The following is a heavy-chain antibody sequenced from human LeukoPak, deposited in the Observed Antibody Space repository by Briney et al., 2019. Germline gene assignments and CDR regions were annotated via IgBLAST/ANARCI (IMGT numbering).Heavy chain of an antibody. CDR1: GFTFDDYA. Sequence: HGGSLRLSCAASGFTFDDYAMHWVRQAPGKGLEWVSGISWNSGSIGYADSVKGRFTISRDNSKNTLYLQMNSLRAEDTAVYYCAKSVGQQPFDAFDIWGQGTMVTVSS. CDR2: ISWNSGSI. D-gene: IGHD6-13*01. V-gene: IGHV3-9*01. CDR3: AKSVGQQPFDAFDI. J-gene: IGHJ3*02.